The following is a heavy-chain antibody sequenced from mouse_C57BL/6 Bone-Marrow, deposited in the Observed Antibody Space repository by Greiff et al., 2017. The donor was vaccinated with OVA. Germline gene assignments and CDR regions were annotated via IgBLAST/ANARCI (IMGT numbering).Heavy chain of an antibody. Sequence: VQLQESGPGLVAPSQSLSITCTVSGFSLTSYGVHWVRQPPGKGLEWLVVIWSDGSTTYNSALKSRLSISKDNSKSQVFLKMNSLQTDDTAMYYCARHDLYDGYYVGFAYWGQGTLVTVSA. CDR3: ARHDLYDGYYVGFAY. CDR2: IWSDGST. D-gene: IGHD2-3*01. CDR1: GFSLTSYG. J-gene: IGHJ3*01. V-gene: IGHV2-6-1*01.